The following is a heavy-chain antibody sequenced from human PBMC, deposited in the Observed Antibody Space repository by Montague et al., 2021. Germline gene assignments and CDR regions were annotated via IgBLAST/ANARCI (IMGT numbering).Heavy chain of an antibody. V-gene: IGHV3-23*01. CDR2: LGDSGRNT. CDR1: GFTFGSSA. D-gene: IGHD5-24*01. Sequence: SLRLSCAASGFTFGSSAMSWVRQAPGKGLEWVSSLGDSGRNTYYADSVKGRFTVSRDNSKNTLYLQMNSLSPEDTAVYYCAKRMAIYKQLYYFDYWGQGALVTVSS. J-gene: IGHJ4*02. CDR3: AKRMAIYKQLYYFDY.